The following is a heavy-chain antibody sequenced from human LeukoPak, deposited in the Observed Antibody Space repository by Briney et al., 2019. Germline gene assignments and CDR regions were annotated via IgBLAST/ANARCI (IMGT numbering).Heavy chain of an antibody. CDR3: AKDDYCSGGSCYMRY. Sequence: PGGSLRLSCAASGFTFSSYAMSWVRQAPGKGLEWVSAISGSGGSTYYADSVKGRFTISRDNSKNTLYLQMNSLRAEDTAVYYCAKDDYCSGGSCYMRYWGQGTLVTVSS. CDR2: ISGSGGST. CDR1: GFTFSSYA. J-gene: IGHJ4*02. D-gene: IGHD2-15*01. V-gene: IGHV3-23*01.